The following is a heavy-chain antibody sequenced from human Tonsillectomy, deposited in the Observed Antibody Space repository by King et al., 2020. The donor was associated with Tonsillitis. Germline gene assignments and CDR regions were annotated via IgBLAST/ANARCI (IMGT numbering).Heavy chain of an antibody. Sequence: VQLQQWGAGLLKPSETLSLTCAVYGGSFSGYYWSWIRQPPGKGLEWIGEINHSGSTNYNPSLKSRVTISVDTSKNQFSLTLSSVTAADTAVYYCARGRRERCRCGSCYYYYYYGMDVWGQGTTVTVSS. D-gene: IGHD2-15*01. V-gene: IGHV4-34*01. CDR1: GGSFSGYY. CDR3: ARGRRERCRCGSCYYYYYYGMDV. J-gene: IGHJ6*02. CDR2: INHSGST.